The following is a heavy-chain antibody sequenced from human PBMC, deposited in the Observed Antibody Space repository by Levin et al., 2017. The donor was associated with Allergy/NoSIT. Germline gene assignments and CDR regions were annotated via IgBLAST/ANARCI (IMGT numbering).Heavy chain of an antibody. V-gene: IGHV3-30*18. CDR3: AKGPLWFGELFHGMDG. J-gene: IGHJ6*02. Sequence: GGSLRLSCAASGFTFSSYGMHWVRQAPGKGLEWVAVISYDGSNKYYADSVKGRFTISRDNSKNTLYLQMNSLRAEDTAVYYCAKGPLWFGELFHGMDGWGQGTTVTVSS. D-gene: IGHD3-10*01. CDR1: GFTFSSYG. CDR2: ISYDGSNK.